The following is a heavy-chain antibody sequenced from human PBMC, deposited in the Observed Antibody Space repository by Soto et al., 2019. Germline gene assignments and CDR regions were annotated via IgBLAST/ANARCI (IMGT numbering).Heavy chain of an antibody. CDR1: GGSISSGGYY. D-gene: IGHD5-12*01. CDR2: IYYSGST. J-gene: IGHJ6*02. V-gene: IGHV4-31*03. CDR3: ARDRGYSGYQRPRNGMDV. Sequence: LSLTCTVSGGSISSGGYYWSWIRQHPGKGLEWIGYIYYSGSTYYNPSLKSRVTISVDTSKNQFSLKLSSVTAADTAVYYCARDRGYSGYQRPRNGMDVWGQGTTVTVSS.